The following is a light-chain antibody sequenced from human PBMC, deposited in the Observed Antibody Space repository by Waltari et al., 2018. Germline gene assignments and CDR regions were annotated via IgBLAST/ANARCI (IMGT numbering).Light chain of an antibody. Sequence: DIVMTQSPDSLAVSLGEWATINCKSSQSVLYSSNNKNYLAWYQQKPGQPRRLLIYWASTRESGVPDRFSCSGSETDFTLTISSLQAEDVAVYYCQQYYSTPPLTFGGGTKVEIK. CDR1: QSVLYSSNNKNY. V-gene: IGKV4-1*01. J-gene: IGKJ4*01. CDR2: WAS. CDR3: QQYYSTPPLT.